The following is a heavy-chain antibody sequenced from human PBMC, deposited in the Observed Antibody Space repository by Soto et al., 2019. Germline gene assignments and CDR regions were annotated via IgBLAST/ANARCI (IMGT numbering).Heavy chain of an antibody. V-gene: IGHV4-59*08. CDR3: ARLAGDYENYFDY. CDR1: GGSISSYY. CDR2: IYYSGST. Sequence: SETLSLTCTVSGGSISSYYWSWIRQPPGKGLEWIGYIYYSGSTNYNPSLKSRVTISVDTSKSQFSLKLSSVTAADTAVYYCARLAGDYENYFDYWGQGTLVTVSS. D-gene: IGHD4-17*01. J-gene: IGHJ4*02.